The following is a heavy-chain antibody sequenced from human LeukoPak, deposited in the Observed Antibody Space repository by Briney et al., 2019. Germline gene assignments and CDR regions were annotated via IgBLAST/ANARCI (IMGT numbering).Heavy chain of an antibody. CDR3: ARDVDMVRGVPGY. CDR2: ISYDGSNK. D-gene: IGHD3-10*01. V-gene: IGHV3-30-3*01. J-gene: IGHJ4*02. CDR1: GFTFSSYA. Sequence: GGSLRLSCAASGFTFSSYAMHWVRQAPGKGLEWVAVISYDGSNKYYADSVKGRFTISRDNSKNTLYLQMNSLRAEDTAVYYCARDVDMVRGVPGYWGQGTLVTVSS.